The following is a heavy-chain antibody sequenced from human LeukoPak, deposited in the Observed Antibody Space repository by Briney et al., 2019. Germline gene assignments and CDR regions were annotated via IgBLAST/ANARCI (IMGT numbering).Heavy chain of an antibody. D-gene: IGHD6-13*01. CDR1: GFTFSSYW. V-gene: IGHV3-7*01. CDR2: IKQDGSEK. CDR3: ARDHGDSSSWYPIAAEYFQH. Sequence: PGGSLRLSCAASGFTFSSYWMSWVRQAPGKGLEWVANIKQDGSEKYYVDSVKGRFTISRDNAKNSLYLQMNSLRAEDTAVYYCARDHGDSSSWYPIAAEYFQHWGQGTLVTVSS. J-gene: IGHJ1*01.